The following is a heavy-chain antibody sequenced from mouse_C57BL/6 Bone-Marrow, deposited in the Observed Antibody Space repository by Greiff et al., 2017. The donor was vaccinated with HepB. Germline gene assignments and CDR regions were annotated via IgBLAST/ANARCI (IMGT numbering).Heavy chain of an antibody. D-gene: IGHD1-1*01. J-gene: IGHJ1*03. CDR1: GYAFTNYL. Sequence: QVQLQQSGAELVRPGTSVKVSCKASGYAFTNYLIEWVKQRPGQGLEWIGVINPGSGGTNYNEKFKGKATLTADKSSSTAYMQLSILTSEDSAVYYCARGDGTKSHWYFDVWGTGTTVTVSS. V-gene: IGHV1-54*01. CDR3: ARGDGTKSHWYFDV. CDR2: INPGSGGT.